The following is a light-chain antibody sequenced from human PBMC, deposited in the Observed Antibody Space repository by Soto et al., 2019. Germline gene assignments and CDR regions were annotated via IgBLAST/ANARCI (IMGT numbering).Light chain of an antibody. V-gene: IGLV1-40*01. CDR3: QSYDSSLSGFYV. J-gene: IGLJ1*01. CDR2: GNS. CDR1: SSNIGAGYD. Sequence: QSALTQPPSVSRAPGQRVTISCTGSSSNIGAGYDVHWYQQLPGTAPKLLIYGNSNRPSGVPDRFSGSKSGTSASLAITGLQAEDEADYYCQSYDSSLSGFYVFGTGTKVTVL.